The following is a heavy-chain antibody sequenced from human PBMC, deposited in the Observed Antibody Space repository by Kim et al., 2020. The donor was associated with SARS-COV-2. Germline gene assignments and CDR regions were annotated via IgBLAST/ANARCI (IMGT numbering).Heavy chain of an antibody. D-gene: IGHD5-18*01. CDR3: ARSSWIQLGYYYYGMDV. CDR2: ISSSGSTI. Sequence: GGSLRLSCAASGFTFSSYEMNWVRQAPGKGLEWFSYISSSGSTIYYADSVKGRFTISRDNAKNSLYLQMNSLRAEDTAVYYCARSSWIQLGYYYYGMDVWGQGTTVTVSS. CDR1: GFTFSSYE. J-gene: IGHJ6*02. V-gene: IGHV3-48*03.